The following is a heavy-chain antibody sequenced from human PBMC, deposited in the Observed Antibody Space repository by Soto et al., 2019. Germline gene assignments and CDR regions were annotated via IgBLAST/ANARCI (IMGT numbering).Heavy chain of an antibody. J-gene: IGHJ4*02. D-gene: IGHD3-9*01. CDR1: GFTFSSYA. Sequence: QPGGSLRLSCAASGFTFSSYAMSWVRQAPGKGLEWVSAISGSGGSTYYADSVKGRFTISRDNSKNTLYLQMNSLGAEDTAVYYCAKDRLRYFDWLKSPPNFDYWGQGTLVTVSS. V-gene: IGHV3-23*01. CDR3: AKDRLRYFDWLKSPPNFDY. CDR2: ISGSGGST.